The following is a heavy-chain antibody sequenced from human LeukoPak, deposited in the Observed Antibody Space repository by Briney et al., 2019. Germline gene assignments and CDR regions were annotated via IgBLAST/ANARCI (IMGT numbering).Heavy chain of an antibody. V-gene: IGHV3-23*01. CDR2: ISGSGGST. J-gene: IGHJ4*02. CDR1: GFTFSSYA. D-gene: IGHD1-26*01. Sequence: GGSLRLSCAASGFTFSSYAMSWVRQAPGKGLEWVSAISGSGGSTYYADSVKGRFTISRDNSKNTLYLQMNSLRAEDTAVYYCTTDRGLGWELLGPHHGYWGQGTLVTVSS. CDR3: TTDRGLGWELLGPHHGY.